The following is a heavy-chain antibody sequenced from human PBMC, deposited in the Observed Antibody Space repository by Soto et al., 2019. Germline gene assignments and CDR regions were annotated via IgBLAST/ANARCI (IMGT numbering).Heavy chain of an antibody. Sequence: GASVKVSCKASGYTFSGYYIHWLRQAPGQGLEWMGWINPNSGDTNYAQKFQGRVTMTRDTPTSTAYMELRSLRSDDTAVYYCARFGYQLRTQDVWGQGTTVTVSS. V-gene: IGHV1-2*02. D-gene: IGHD2-2*01. J-gene: IGHJ6*02. CDR2: INPNSGDT. CDR3: ARFGYQLRTQDV. CDR1: GYTFSGYY.